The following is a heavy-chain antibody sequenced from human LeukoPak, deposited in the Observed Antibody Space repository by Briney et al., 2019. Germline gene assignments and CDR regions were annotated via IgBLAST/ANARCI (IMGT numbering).Heavy chain of an antibody. CDR1: GYSISSGYY. V-gene: IGHV4-38-2*02. Sequence: SETLSLTCTVSGYSISSGYYWGWIRQPPGKGLEWIGSIYHSGSTYYNPSLKSRVTISVDTSKNQFSLKLSSVTAADTAVYYCARSGYRYGADALDIWGQGTMVTVSS. CDR3: ARSGYRYGADALDI. J-gene: IGHJ3*02. D-gene: IGHD5-18*01. CDR2: IYHSGST.